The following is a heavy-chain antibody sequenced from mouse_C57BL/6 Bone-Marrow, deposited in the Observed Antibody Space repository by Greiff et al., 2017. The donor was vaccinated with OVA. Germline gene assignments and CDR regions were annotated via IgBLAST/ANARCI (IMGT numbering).Heavy chain of an antibody. CDR1: GYTFTSYW. CDR2: IHPNSGST. V-gene: IGHV1-64*01. J-gene: IGHJ4*01. CDR3: ARRYDYDWDYYAMDY. D-gene: IGHD2-4*01. Sequence: QVQLQQPGAELVKPGASVKLSCKASGYTFTSYWMHWVKQRPGQGLEWIGMIHPNSGSTNYNEKFKSKATLTIDKSSSTAYMQLSSLTSEDSAVYYCARRYDYDWDYYAMDYWGQGTSVTVSS.